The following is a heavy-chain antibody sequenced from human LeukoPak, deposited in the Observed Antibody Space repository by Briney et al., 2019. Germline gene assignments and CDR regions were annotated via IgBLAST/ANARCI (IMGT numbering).Heavy chain of an antibody. V-gene: IGHV4-4*07. CDR2: IYTSGST. CDR1: GGSISSYY. J-gene: IGHJ6*03. Sequence: SETLSLTCTVSGGSISSYYWSWIRQPAGKGLEWIGRIYTSGSTNYNPSLKSRVTISVDTSKNQFSLKLSSVTAADTAVYYCARGNKCSSTSCYAGYYYYMDVWGKGTTVTVSS. CDR3: ARGNKCSSTSCYAGYYYYMDV. D-gene: IGHD2-2*01.